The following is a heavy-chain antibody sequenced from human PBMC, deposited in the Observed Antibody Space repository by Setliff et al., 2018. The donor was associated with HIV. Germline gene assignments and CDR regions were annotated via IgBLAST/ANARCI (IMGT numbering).Heavy chain of an antibody. V-gene: IGHV4-39*07. D-gene: IGHD3-22*01. CDR1: GGSISGSNYY. CDR2: IYHSEYT. CDR3: ARLTTTYYYDSSAYYHPV. Sequence: SETLSLTCTVSGGSISGSNYYWGWIRQAPGKGLEWIGEIYHSEYTNYNPSLKSRVTISVDTSKNQFSLKLSSVTAADTAVFYCARLTTTYYYDSSAYYHPVWGQGTLVTVSS. J-gene: IGHJ4*02.